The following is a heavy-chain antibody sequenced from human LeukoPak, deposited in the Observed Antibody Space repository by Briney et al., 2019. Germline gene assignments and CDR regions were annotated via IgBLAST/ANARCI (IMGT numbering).Heavy chain of an antibody. CDR2: IIPILGIA. D-gene: IGHD5-18*01. J-gene: IGHJ4*02. Sequence: SVKVSCKASGGTFSSYAISWVRQAPGQGLEWMGRIIPILGIANYAQKFQGRVTITADKSTSTAHMELSSLRSEDTAVYYCARSVSRGYSYGTHDYWGQGTLVTVSS. CDR1: GGTFSSYA. CDR3: ARSVSRGYSYGTHDY. V-gene: IGHV1-69*04.